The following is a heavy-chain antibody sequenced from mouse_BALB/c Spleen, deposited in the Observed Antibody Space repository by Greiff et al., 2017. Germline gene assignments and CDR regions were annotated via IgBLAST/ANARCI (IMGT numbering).Heavy chain of an antibody. Sequence: VMLVESGPGLVAPSQSLSITCTVSGFSLTGYGVNWVRQPPGKGLEWLGMIWGDGSTDYNSALKSRLSISKDNSKSQVFLKMNSLQTDDTARYYCARALYYGSSYWYFDVWGAGTTVTVSS. V-gene: IGHV2-6-7*01. J-gene: IGHJ1*01. CDR1: GFSLTGYG. CDR3: ARALYYGSSYWYFDV. D-gene: IGHD1-1*01. CDR2: IWGDGST.